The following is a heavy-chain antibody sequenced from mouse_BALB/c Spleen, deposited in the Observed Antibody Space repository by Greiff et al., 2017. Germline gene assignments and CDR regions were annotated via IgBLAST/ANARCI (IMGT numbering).Heavy chain of an antibody. CDR3: ARGPITTVVGMDY. D-gene: IGHD1-1*01. CDR2: ISSGSSTI. Sequence: EVHLVESGGGLVQPGGSRKLSCAASGFTFSSFGMHWVRQAPEKGLEWVAYISSGSSTIYYADTVKGRFTIYRDNPKNTLFLQMTSLRSEDTAMYYCARGPITTVVGMDYWGQGTSVTVSS. CDR1: GFTFSSFG. J-gene: IGHJ4*01. V-gene: IGHV5-17*02.